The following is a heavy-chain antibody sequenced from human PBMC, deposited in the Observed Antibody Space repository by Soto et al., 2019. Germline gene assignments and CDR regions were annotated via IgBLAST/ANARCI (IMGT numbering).Heavy chain of an antibody. CDR3: ARDQGSHPGD. Sequence: QVQLQESGPGLVRPSGTVSLTCAVSGLSISSGDWWSWVRQPPGKGLEWIGEIHHSGSTNYNPSLKSRGTMSVVPSKDLFSLTLTSVTAADTAFYYCARDQGSHPGDWGQGTLVSVSS. J-gene: IGHJ4*02. CDR1: GLSISSGDW. V-gene: IGHV4-4*02. CDR2: IHHSGST. D-gene: IGHD6-13*01.